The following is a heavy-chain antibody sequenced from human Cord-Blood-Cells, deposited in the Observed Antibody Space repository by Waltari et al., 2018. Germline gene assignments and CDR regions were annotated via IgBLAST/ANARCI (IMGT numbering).Heavy chain of an antibody. D-gene: IGHD4-4*01. J-gene: IGHJ4*02. CDR3: ARGGFTVTRPYYFDY. V-gene: IGHV4-34*01. CDR1: GGSFSGYY. Sequence: QVQLQQWGAGLLKPSATLSLTCAFYGGSFSGYYWTWVRQPPGKGLEWIGEINHSGSTNYNPSLKSRVTISVDTSKNQFSLKLSSVTAADTAVYYCARGGFTVTRPYYFDYWGQGTLVTVSS. CDR2: INHSGST.